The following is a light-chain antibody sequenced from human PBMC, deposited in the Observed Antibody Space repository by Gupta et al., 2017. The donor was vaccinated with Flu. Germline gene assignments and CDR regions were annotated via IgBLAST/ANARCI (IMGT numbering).Light chain of an antibody. CDR1: QGIRND. V-gene: IGKV1-6*01. Sequence: AIQMTRSPSSLSASLGDRVTITCRASQGIRNDLGWYQQKPGKAPKLLIYAASSLQSGVPSRFSGSGSGTDFTLTISSLQPEDFATYYCLQDYNYPWTFGQGTKVEIK. J-gene: IGKJ1*01. CDR3: LQDYNYPWT. CDR2: AAS.